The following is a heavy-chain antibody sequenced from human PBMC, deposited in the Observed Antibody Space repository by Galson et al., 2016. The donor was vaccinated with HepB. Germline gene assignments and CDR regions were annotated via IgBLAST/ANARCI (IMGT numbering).Heavy chain of an antibody. CDR2: FDPEDGQR. Sequence: SVKVSCKVSGYTVTELSMHWLRQAPGKGLEWMGGFDPEDGQRISALKFQDRVIMTEDTSTDTAYMELSSLTSEDTAVYYCAKARGYGSGSSYFDYWGQGTLVTVSS. CDR3: AKARGYGSGSSYFDY. V-gene: IGHV1-24*01. J-gene: IGHJ4*02. CDR1: GYTVTELS. D-gene: IGHD3-10*01.